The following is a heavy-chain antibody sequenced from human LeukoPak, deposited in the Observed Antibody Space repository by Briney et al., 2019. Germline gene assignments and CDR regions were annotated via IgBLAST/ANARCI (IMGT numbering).Heavy chain of an antibody. CDR3: AKDAQYCSSTSCYRGDYGMDV. Sequence: GGSLRLSCAASGFTFSSYAMHWVRQAPGKGLGWVAVISYDGSNKYYADSVKGRFTISRDNSKNTLYPQMNSLRAEDTAVYYCAKDAQYCSSTSCYRGDYGMDVWGQGTTVTVSS. V-gene: IGHV3-30*04. CDR2: ISYDGSNK. J-gene: IGHJ6*02. D-gene: IGHD2-2*01. CDR1: GFTFSSYA.